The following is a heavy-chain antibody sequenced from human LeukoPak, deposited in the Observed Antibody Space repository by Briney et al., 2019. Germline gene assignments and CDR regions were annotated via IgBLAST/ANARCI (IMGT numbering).Heavy chain of an antibody. CDR2: IIPIFGTA. Sequence: GASVKVSCKASGGTFSSYAISWVRQAPGQGLEWMGGIIPIFGTANYAQNFQGRVTNTADESTSTAYMELSSLRSEDTAVYYCARSSRGHFHYYYYGMDVWGQGTTVTVSS. CDR3: ARSSRGHFHYYYYGMDV. CDR1: GGTFSSYA. V-gene: IGHV1-69*13. D-gene: IGHD6-25*01. J-gene: IGHJ6*02.